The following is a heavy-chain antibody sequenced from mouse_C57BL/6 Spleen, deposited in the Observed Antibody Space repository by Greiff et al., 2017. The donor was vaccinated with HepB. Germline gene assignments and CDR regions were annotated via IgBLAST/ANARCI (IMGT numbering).Heavy chain of an antibody. D-gene: IGHD1-2*01. V-gene: IGHV1-82*01. CDR2: IYPGDGDT. CDR3: ASWGGGLIRAMDY. CDR1: GYAFSSSW. J-gene: IGHJ4*01. Sequence: QVQLQQSGPELVKPGASVKISCKASGYAFSSSWLNWVKQRPGKGLEWIGRIYPGDGDTNYNGKFKGKATLTADKSSSTAYMQLSSLTSEDSAVYFCASWGGGLIRAMDYWGQGTSVTVSS.